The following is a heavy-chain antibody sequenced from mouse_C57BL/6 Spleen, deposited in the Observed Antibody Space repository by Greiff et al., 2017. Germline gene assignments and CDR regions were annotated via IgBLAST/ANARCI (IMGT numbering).Heavy chain of an antibody. CDR3: ERERDGNYVFDY. V-gene: IGHV1-59*01. D-gene: IGHD2-1*01. CDR1: GYTFTSYW. Sequence: QVHVKQPGAELVRPGTSVKLSCKASGYTFTSYWMHWVKQRPGQGLEWIGVIDPSDSYTNYNQKFKGKATLTVDTSSSTAYMQLSSLTSEDSAVYYCERERDGNYVFDYWGQGTTLTVSA. CDR2: IDPSDSYT. J-gene: IGHJ2*01.